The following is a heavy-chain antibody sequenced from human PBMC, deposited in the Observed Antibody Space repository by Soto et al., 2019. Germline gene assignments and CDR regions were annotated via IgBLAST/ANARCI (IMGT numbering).Heavy chain of an antibody. CDR3: ARTHKPDLSPYSVHFDS. CDR1: GGSITPYY. J-gene: IGHJ4*02. CDR2: IYYSGST. Sequence: SETLSLTCAVSGGSITPYYWSWIRQSPGKGPEWIGYIYYSGSTNYNPSLKSRVTISVDTSKNQFSLKLSSVTAADTALYYCARTHKPDLSPYSVHFDSWGQGTRVTVSS. D-gene: IGHD2-21*01. V-gene: IGHV4-59*01.